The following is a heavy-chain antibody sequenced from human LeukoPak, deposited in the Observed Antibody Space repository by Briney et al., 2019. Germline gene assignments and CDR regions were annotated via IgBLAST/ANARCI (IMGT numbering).Heavy chain of an antibody. CDR3: ARRSTYGSGTNYLFDY. V-gene: IGHV5-51*01. J-gene: IGHJ4*02. D-gene: IGHD3-10*01. CDR1: GYSFPIYW. Sequence: GESLQISCKGSGYSFPIYWIAWVRQMPGKGLEWMGIIYPGDSDTRYSPSFQGQITISADKSICTAYLQWSSLKASDTAMYYCARRSTYGSGTNYLFDYWGQGTLVTVSS. CDR2: IYPGDSDT.